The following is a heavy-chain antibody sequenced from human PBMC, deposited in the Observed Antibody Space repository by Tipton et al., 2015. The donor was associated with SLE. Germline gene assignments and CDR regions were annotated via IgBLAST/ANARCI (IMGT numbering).Heavy chain of an antibody. CDR3: ATGISRTTSASRCRGGRCSSYYFDV. CDR2: FHKGGTT. V-gene: IGHV4-38-2*02. CDR1: GYSIIGAYY. Sequence: PGLVKPSETLSLTCTVSGYSIIGAYYWGWIRQPPGKGLEWIGNFHKGGTTDYNRSLQSRVAISLDTSQNHISLKLTSVTVADTAVYYCATGISRTTSASRCRGGRCSSYYFDVWGRGTLVTVSS. J-gene: IGHJ2*01. D-gene: IGHD2-15*01.